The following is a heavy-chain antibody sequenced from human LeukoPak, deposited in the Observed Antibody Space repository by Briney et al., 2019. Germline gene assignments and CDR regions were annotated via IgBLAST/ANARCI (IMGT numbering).Heavy chain of an antibody. J-gene: IGHJ4*02. CDR1: GYSFTSYW. V-gene: IGHV5-51*01. D-gene: IGHD5-24*01. CDR2: IYPGDSDT. CDR3: TRQDGYKVDY. Sequence: GESPKISCKGSGYSFTSYWIAWVRQMPGKGLEWMGIIYPGDSDTRYSPSFQGQVTISADKSITTAYLQWSSLKASDTAMYYCTRQDGYKVDYWGQGTLVTVSS.